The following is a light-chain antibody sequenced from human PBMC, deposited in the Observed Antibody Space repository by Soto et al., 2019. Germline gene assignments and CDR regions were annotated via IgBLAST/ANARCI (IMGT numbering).Light chain of an antibody. J-gene: IGKJ1*01. CDR3: QLRQRTPSGP. Sequence: DIQMTQSPSSLSASVGDRVTITCRASKRISSYVSWYQQKQGKAPELLLYAASSLQSGVPSRFSGSGPGTDFTLTISSLQPEDSVTYYCQLRQRTPSGPLGQGTKV. CDR2: AAS. V-gene: IGKV1-39*01. CDR1: KRISSY.